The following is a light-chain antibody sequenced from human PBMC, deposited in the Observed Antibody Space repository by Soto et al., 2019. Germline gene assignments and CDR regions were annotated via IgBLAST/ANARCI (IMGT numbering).Light chain of an antibody. CDR3: QQSYNTPWT. J-gene: IGKJ1*01. CDR1: QSISSY. Sequence: EIQITQSPSSLSASVGDRVTITCRASQSISSYLNWYQQKPGKAPKLLIYAASSLQSGVPSRFSGSGSGTDFTLTISSLQPEDFATYYCQQSYNTPWTLGQATKVDIK. V-gene: IGKV1-39*01. CDR2: AAS.